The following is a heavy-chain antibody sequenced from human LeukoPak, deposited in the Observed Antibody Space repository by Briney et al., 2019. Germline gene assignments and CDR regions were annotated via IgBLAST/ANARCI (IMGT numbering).Heavy chain of an antibody. Sequence: GGSLRLSCAASGFTFSSYGMSWVRQAPGKGLEWVSAISGSGGSTYYADSVKGRFTISRDNSKNTLFLQMNSLRPDDTAVYYCAKLVRYGDHFKYFDYWGQGTLVTVSS. CDR1: GFTFSSYG. D-gene: IGHD4-17*01. CDR3: AKLVRYGDHFKYFDY. J-gene: IGHJ4*02. V-gene: IGHV3-23*01. CDR2: ISGSGGST.